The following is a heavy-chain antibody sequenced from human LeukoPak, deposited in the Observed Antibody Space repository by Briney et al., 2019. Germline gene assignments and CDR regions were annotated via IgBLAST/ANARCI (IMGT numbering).Heavy chain of an antibody. Sequence: PGGSLRLSCTASGFTFSDYWMTWVRQAPGKGPEWVANIKQDGSQRYYVDSVRGRFTISRDNAKNSLFLQMNGPTSEDTAVYYCARRGGSSSRRSPIDYWGQGTLVTVSS. D-gene: IGHD6-6*01. CDR3: ARRGGSSSRRSPIDY. J-gene: IGHJ4*02. CDR1: GFTFSDYW. CDR2: IKQDGSQR. V-gene: IGHV3-7*01.